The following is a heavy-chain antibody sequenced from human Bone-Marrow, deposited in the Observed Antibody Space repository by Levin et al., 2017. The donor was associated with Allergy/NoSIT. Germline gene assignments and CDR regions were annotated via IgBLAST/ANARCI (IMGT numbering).Heavy chain of an antibody. J-gene: IGHJ3*02. CDR3: ARDCTGGVCYGAFDI. CDR1: GFTVSSHY. D-gene: IGHD2-8*02. V-gene: IGHV3-53*01. Sequence: GESLKISCAASGFTVSSHYMSWVRQAPGKGLEWVSVIYSGGSTYYADSVKGRFTISRDNSKNTLYLQMNSLRAEDTAVYYCARDCTGGVCYGAFDIWGQGTMVTVSS. CDR2: IYSGGST.